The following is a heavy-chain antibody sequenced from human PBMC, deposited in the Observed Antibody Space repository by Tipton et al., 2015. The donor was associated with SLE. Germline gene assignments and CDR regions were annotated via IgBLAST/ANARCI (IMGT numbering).Heavy chain of an antibody. CDR2: IYYSGST. V-gene: IGHV4-59*12. D-gene: IGHD3-10*01. CDR3: ARDFGNVGRFDS. J-gene: IGHJ5*01. Sequence: LRLSCAASGFSFSDYYMTWLRQPPGKGLEWIGSIYYSGSTYYNPSLQRRVAISVDTSRNQFSLKLNSLTAADTAVYYCARDFGNVGRFDSWGQGTLVTVSS. CDR1: GFSFSDYY.